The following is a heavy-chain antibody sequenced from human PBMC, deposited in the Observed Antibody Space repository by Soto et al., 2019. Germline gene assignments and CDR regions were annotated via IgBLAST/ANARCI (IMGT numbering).Heavy chain of an antibody. Sequence: DVHLVESGGGLVQPGGSLRLSCVASGFTFSRSWMSWVRQTPGKGLEWVANIKEDGSDKYYVDSVRGRFTISRDNAKNSLYLQMTSLRAEDTAVYYCARDPTVGDYSYWGQGTLVTVSS. CDR3: ARDPTVGDYSY. D-gene: IGHD4-4*01. J-gene: IGHJ4*02. V-gene: IGHV3-7*01. CDR2: IKEDGSDK. CDR1: GFTFSRSW.